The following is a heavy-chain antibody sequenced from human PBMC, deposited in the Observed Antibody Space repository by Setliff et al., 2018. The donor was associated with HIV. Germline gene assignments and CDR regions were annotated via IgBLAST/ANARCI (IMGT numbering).Heavy chain of an antibody. J-gene: IGHJ6*03. CDR2: IIPLFGSA. D-gene: IGHD4-4*01. CDR3: AKDGPTVIEGSYMDV. V-gene: IGHV1-69*13. CDR1: GNSFHSYA. Sequence: SVKVSCKASGNSFHSYAFSWVRQAPGQGLEWMGGIIPLFGSANYTQKFQGRVTITADESTSTVNMEVSGLRFEDTAVYFCAKDGPTVIEGSYMDVWGKGTTVTVSS.